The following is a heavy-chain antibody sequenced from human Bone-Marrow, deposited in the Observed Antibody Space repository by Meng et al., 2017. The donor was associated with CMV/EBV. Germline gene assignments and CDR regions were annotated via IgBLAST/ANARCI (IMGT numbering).Heavy chain of an antibody. CDR2: INPSGGST. J-gene: IGHJ4*02. CDR1: GYTFTSYY. D-gene: IGHD5-12*01. Sequence: ASVKVSCKASGYTFTSYYMHWVRQAPGQGLEWMGIINPSGGSTSYAQKFQGRVTMTRDTSISTAYMELSRLRSDDTAVYYCARVRWLRSGYFDYWGQGTLVTVSS. V-gene: IGHV1-46*01. CDR3: ARVRWLRSGYFDY.